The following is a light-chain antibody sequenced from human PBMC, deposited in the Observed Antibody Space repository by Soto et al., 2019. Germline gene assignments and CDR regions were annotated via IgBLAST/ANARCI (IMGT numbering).Light chain of an antibody. CDR2: DVS. CDR3: SSYTSSSLYV. V-gene: IGLV2-14*01. CDR1: SSGVGGSNY. J-gene: IGLJ1*01. Sequence: QSVLTRPASVSGSPGQSITISCTGTSSGVGGSNYVSWYQQLPGKAPKLMIYDVSDRPSGVSNRFSGSKSGNTASLTISGLQAEDEADYYCSSYTSSSLYVFGTGTKVTVL.